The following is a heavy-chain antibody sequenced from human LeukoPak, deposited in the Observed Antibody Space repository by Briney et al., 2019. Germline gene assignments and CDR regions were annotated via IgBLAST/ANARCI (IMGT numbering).Heavy chain of an antibody. CDR2: IYYSGST. Sequence: SETLSLTCTVSGGSISSYYWSWIRQPPGKGLEWIGYIYYSGSTNYNPSLKSRVTISVDTSKNQFSLKLSSVTAADTAVYYCARVAGSGSYYWFDPWGQGTLVTVPS. J-gene: IGHJ5*02. CDR3: ARVAGSGSYYWFDP. CDR1: GGSISSYY. D-gene: IGHD3-10*01. V-gene: IGHV4-59*01.